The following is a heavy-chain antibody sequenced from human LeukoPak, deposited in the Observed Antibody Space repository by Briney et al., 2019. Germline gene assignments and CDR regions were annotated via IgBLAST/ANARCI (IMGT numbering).Heavy chain of an antibody. D-gene: IGHD3-10*01. V-gene: IGHV1-69*04. CDR3: ASGSVGEYPLGAFDI. CDR2: IIPILGIA. CDR1: ACTFSIYA. Sequence: SVKLSCKASACTFSIYAISWVRQAPGQGLEWMGRIIPILGIANYAHKFQGRVTITADKSTSTAYMELSSLRSEDTAVYYCASGSVGEYPLGAFDIWGQGTMVTVSS. J-gene: IGHJ3*02.